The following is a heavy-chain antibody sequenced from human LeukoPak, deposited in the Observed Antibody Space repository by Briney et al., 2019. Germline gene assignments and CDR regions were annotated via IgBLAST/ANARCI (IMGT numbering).Heavy chain of an antibody. CDR3: ARGRMAPPELDY. V-gene: IGHV4-39*07. CDR2: IYYSGST. J-gene: IGHJ4*02. D-gene: IGHD2-8*01. Sequence: RASETLSLTCTVSGGSISSSSYYWGWIRQPPGKGLEWIGSIYYSGSTNYNPSLKSRVTISVDTSKNQFSLKLSSVTAADTAVYYCARGRMAPPELDYWGQGTLVTVSS. CDR1: GGSISSSSYY.